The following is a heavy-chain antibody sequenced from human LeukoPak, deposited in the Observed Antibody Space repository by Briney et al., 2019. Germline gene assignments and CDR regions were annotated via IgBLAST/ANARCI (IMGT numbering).Heavy chain of an antibody. J-gene: IGHJ5*02. CDR1: GFTFSSYA. D-gene: IGHD3-10*01. CDR3: ARDWILLWFGELWDWFDP. Sequence: PGGSLRLSCAASGFTFSSYAMHWVRQAPGKGLEWVAVISYDGSNKYYADSVKGGFTISRDNSKNTLYLQMNSLRAEDTAVYYCARDWILLWFGELWDWFDPWGQGTLVTVSS. V-gene: IGHV3-30-3*01. CDR2: ISYDGSNK.